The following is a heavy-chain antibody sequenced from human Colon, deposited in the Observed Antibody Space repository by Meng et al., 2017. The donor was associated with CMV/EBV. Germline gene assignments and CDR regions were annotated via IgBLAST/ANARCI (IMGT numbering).Heavy chain of an antibody. CDR2: INHSGST. CDR1: GESFSGFY. Sequence: VTAQPCGAGLLKASGPLSLTRDCYGESFSGFYWSWIRQPPGKGLEWMGEINHSGSTNYNPSLKSRVTVSVDTSKNQFSLKLSSVTAADTAVYYCARAPDIGGRPPGPFQYWSQGALVTAPQ. CDR3: ARAPDIGGRPPGPFQY. D-gene: IGHD5-12*01. J-gene: IGHJ4*02. V-gene: IGHV4-34*01.